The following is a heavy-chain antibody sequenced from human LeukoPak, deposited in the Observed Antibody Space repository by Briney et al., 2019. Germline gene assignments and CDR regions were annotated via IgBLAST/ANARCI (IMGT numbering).Heavy chain of an antibody. CDR2: ISTSGST. D-gene: IGHD6-6*01. V-gene: IGHV4-4*09. CDR3: ARHKYSSSSKIYYFDY. Sequence: SETLSLTCTVSGDSISSCYWSWIRQPPGKGLEWIGYISTSGSTNYNPSLKSRVTISVDTSKNQVSLKLNSVTAADTAVYYCARHKYSSSSKIYYFDYRGQGTLVTVSS. J-gene: IGHJ4*02. CDR1: GDSISSCY.